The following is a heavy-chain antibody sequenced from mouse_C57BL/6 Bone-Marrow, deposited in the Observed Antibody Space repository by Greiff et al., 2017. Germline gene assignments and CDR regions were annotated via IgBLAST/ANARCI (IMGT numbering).Heavy chain of an antibody. D-gene: IGHD3-2*02. CDR1: GFSLRTFGMG. CDR2: IWWDDEK. Sequence: QVTLKVSGPGILQPSQTLSLTCSFSGFSLRTFGMGVGWIRQPSVKGLEWLAHIWWDDEKYDNPALKSRLTISKDTSKNQVFLKIANVATADTATYYCARIRLWPPVSYWGQVTLVTVSA. J-gene: IGHJ3*01. V-gene: IGHV8-8*01. CDR3: ARIRLWPPVSY.